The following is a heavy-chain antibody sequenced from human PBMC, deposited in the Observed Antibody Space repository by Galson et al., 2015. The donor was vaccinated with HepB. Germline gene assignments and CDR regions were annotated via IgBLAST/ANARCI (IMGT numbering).Heavy chain of an antibody. CDR2: TTAYNGDT. Sequence: SVKVSCKASGYTAPTHAISWVRQAPGQRPEWMGWTTAYNGDTEYAQNFQGRVTITTDSSTMTSSLEVRSLTSDDTAVYYCAAGNDYSSLEHWGQGSLVTVSS. CDR1: GYTAPTHA. J-gene: IGHJ4*02. V-gene: IGHV1-18*01. CDR3: AAGNDYSSLEH. D-gene: IGHD4-11*01.